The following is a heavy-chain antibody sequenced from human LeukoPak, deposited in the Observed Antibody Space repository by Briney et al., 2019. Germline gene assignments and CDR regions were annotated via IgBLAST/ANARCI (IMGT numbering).Heavy chain of an antibody. J-gene: IGHJ4*02. V-gene: IGHV1-18*01. CDR2: ISAYNGNT. CDR1: GYTFTSYG. D-gene: IGHD3-22*01. Sequence: ASVKVSCKASGYTFTSYGISWVRQAPGQGLEWVGWISAYNGNTNYAQKLQGRVTMTTDTSTSTAYMELRSLRSEDTAVYYCARDIRYYDSSGSFDYWGQGTLVTVSS. CDR3: ARDIRYYDSSGSFDY.